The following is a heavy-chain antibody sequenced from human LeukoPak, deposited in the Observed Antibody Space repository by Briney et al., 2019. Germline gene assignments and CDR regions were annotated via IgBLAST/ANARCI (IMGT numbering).Heavy chain of an antibody. V-gene: IGHV1-69*06. J-gene: IGHJ4*02. CDR1: GGTFSSYA. CDR3: ARATGGSIAVAGAFDY. D-gene: IGHD6-19*01. CDR2: IIPIFGTA. Sequence: SVKVSCKASGGTFSSYAISWVRQALGQGLEWMGGIIPIFGTANYAQKFQGRVTITADKSTSTAYMELSSLRSEDTAVYYCARATGGSIAVAGAFDYWGQGTLVTVSS.